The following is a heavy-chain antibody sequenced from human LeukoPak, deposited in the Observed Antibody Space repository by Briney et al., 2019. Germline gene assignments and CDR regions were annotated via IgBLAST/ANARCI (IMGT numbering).Heavy chain of an antibody. D-gene: IGHD5-18*01. CDR2: IRSKAYRGTT. CDR1: GFTSGDHA. Sequence: GGSLRLSCTASGFTSGDHAMSWVRQGPGKGLEWVGFIRSKAYRGTTEYAASVKGRFTISRDDSKSIAYLQMNSLKTEDTALYYCTRGPIQLWLYYGMDVWGQGTTVTVSS. J-gene: IGHJ6*02. V-gene: IGHV3-49*04. CDR3: TRGPIQLWLYYGMDV.